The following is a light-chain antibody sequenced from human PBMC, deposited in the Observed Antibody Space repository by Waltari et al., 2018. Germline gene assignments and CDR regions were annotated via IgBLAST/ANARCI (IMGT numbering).Light chain of an antibody. CDR2: ATS. CDR3: QRYGSSPPVYT. J-gene: IGKJ2*01. V-gene: IGKV3-20*01. Sequence: EVVLTQFPGTLSLSPGERAILSCRTSQSVSRSYLAWYQQKPGQAPRLLIYATSTRVTGAPDRFSGSGSGTDFALSISRLEPEDFAVYFCQRYGSSPPVYTFGPGTKLVIK. CDR1: QSVSRSY.